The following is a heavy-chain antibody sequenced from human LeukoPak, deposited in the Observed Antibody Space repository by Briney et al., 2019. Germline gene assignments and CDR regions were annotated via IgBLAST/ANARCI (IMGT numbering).Heavy chain of an antibody. CDR3: ARIDTAYDFDY. CDR2: FYHSGRT. J-gene: IGHJ4*02. D-gene: IGHD5-12*01. Sequence: PSETLSLTCTVSGYSITSGYYWGWIRQPPERGLEWFGSFYHSGRTCHNPSLKSRLTISVDPTKHQFSLPLTPGTAPGTAVYFCARIDTAYDFDYWGRGTLVTVSS. CDR1: GYSITSGYY. V-gene: IGHV4-38-2*02.